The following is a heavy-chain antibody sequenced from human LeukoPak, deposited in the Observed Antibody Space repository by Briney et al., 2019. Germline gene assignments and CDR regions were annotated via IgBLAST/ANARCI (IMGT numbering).Heavy chain of an antibody. CDR1: GGSISSYY. V-gene: IGHV4-59*01. D-gene: IGHD2-2*01. CDR3: ARYFGLGYCSSTSCYAFDI. CDR2: IYYSGST. J-gene: IGHJ3*02. Sequence: SETLSLTCTVSGGSISSYYWSWIRQPPGKGLEWIGYIYYSGSTNYNPSLKSRVTISVDTSKNQFSLKLSSVTAADTAVYYCARYFGLGYCSSTSCYAFDIWGQGTMVTVSS.